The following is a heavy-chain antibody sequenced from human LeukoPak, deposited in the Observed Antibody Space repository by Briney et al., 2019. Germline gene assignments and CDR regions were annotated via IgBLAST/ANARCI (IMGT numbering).Heavy chain of an antibody. D-gene: IGHD1-26*01. CDR3: ARDSVGATLDAFDI. CDR2: ISSSSSYI. V-gene: IGHV3-21*01. J-gene: IGHJ3*02. Sequence: GGSLRLSCAASGFTFSSYSMSWVRQAPGKGLEWVSSISSSSSYIYYGDSVKGRFTISRDNAKNSLYLQMNSLRAEDTARYYCARDSVGATLDAFDIWGQGTMVTVSS. CDR1: GFTFSSYS.